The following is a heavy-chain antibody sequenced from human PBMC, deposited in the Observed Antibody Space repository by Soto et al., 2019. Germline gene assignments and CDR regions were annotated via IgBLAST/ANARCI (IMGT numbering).Heavy chain of an antibody. CDR3: VQTTGWPGFDF. CDR1: GFAVSSKY. V-gene: IGHV3-53*01. J-gene: IGHJ4*02. D-gene: IGHD6-19*01. Sequence: EVQLVESGGGLIQPGGSLRLSCAASGFAVSSKYMTWVRQAPGKGLEWASVIYGGGTTYYADSVKGRFTISRGTSKNTLYLQMNSLRAEDTAVYYCVQTTGWPGFDFWGQGTLVTVSS. CDR2: IYGGGTT.